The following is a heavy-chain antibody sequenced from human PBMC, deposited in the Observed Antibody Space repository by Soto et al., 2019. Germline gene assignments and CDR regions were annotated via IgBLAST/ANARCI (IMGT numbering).Heavy chain of an antibody. CDR3: ARACLQKPYDFWSGFPPWSYYYMDV. V-gene: IGHV1-8*01. D-gene: IGHD3-3*01. CDR2: MNPNSGNT. J-gene: IGHJ6*03. Sequence: ASVKVSCKASGYTFTSYDINWVRQATGQGLEWMGWMNPNSGNTGYAQKFQGRVTMTRNTSISTAYMELSSLRSEDTAVYYCARACLQKPYDFWSGFPPWSYYYMDVWGKGTTVTVSS. CDR1: GYTFTSYD.